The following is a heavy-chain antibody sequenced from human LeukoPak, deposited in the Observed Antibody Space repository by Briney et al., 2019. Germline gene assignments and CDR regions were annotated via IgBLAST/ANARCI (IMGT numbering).Heavy chain of an antibody. Sequence: SSETLSLTCTVSGGSISNYYWSWIRQPPGKGLEWIGYIYYSGTTNYNPSLKSRVTISVDTSKNQFSLKLNSVTAADTAVYYCARGVYIAAAQYGYWGRGTLVTVSS. D-gene: IGHD6-13*01. CDR2: IYYSGTT. CDR3: ARGVYIAAAQYGY. CDR1: GGSISNYY. V-gene: IGHV4-59*01. J-gene: IGHJ4*02.